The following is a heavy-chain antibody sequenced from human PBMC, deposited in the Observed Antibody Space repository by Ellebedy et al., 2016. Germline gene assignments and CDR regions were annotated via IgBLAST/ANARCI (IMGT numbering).Heavy chain of an antibody. Sequence: GESLKISXAASGFTFSTYTLTWVRQAPGKGLESVSAISGSGSSTYYADSVKGRFTISRDNSKNTLYLQMNSLRAEDTAVYYCAKFRGGLYGWGQGALVTVSS. CDR2: ISGSGSST. V-gene: IGHV3-23*01. CDR3: AKFRGGLYG. J-gene: IGHJ4*02. D-gene: IGHD3-16*01. CDR1: GFTFSTYT.